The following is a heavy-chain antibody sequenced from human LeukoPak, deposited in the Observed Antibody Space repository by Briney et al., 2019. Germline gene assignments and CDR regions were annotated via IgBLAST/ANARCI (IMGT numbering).Heavy chain of an antibody. J-gene: IGHJ6*03. Sequence: SGGSLRLSCAASGFTFGSYSMNWVRQAPGKGLEWVSSISSSSSYIYYADSVKGRFTISRDNAKNSLYLQMNSLRAEDTAVYYCARDVSSIQKGYYYMDVWGKGTTVTVSS. V-gene: IGHV3-21*01. CDR3: ARDVSSIQKGYYYMDV. D-gene: IGHD6-13*01. CDR2: ISSSSSYI. CDR1: GFTFGSYS.